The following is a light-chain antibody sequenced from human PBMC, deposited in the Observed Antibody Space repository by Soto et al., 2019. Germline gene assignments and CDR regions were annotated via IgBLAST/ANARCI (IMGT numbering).Light chain of an antibody. CDR2: AAS. J-gene: IGKJ2*01. Sequence: AVQMTQSPSSLSASVGDRVTITCRASQGIRNDLGWYQQKPGKAPKLLIFAASSLQFGVPSRFSGSGSGTDFTLTISSLQPEDFATYYCLQDYNYPYTFGQGTKLEIK. V-gene: IGKV1-6*01. CDR3: LQDYNYPYT. CDR1: QGIRND.